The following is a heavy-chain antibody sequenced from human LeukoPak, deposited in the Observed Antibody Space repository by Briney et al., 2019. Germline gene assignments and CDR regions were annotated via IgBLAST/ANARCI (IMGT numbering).Heavy chain of an antibody. CDR1: GFTFASYS. Sequence: GGSLRLSCAASGFTFASYSMNWVRQAPGKGLEWVSSISGDSTYIYNAGSVKGRFTISRDKAQASLYLQMISLRADDTAVYYCARVSGRLERQSDLDYWGQGTLVIVSS. V-gene: IGHV3-21*01. J-gene: IGHJ4*02. CDR3: ARVSGRLERQSDLDY. D-gene: IGHD1-1*01. CDR2: ISGDSTYI.